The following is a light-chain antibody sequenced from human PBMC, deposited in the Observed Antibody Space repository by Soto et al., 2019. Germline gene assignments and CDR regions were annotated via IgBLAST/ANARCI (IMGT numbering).Light chain of an antibody. Sequence: DIAMTQSPAILSVSPGERATLSCRASQSVSNDLAWYQQKPGQAPRLLIYVASSRATGIPARFSGSGSGTEFTLTISSLQSEDFAVYFCQQYSNWPQTFGQGTKVEI. CDR3: QQYSNWPQT. CDR2: VAS. J-gene: IGKJ1*01. CDR1: QSVSND. V-gene: IGKV3-15*01.